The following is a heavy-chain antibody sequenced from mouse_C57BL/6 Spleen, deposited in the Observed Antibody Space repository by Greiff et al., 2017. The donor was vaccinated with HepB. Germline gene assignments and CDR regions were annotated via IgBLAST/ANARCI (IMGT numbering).Heavy chain of an antibody. CDR1: GYTFTDYN. V-gene: IGHV1-22*01. CDR2: INPNNGGT. CDR3: ATYYDYDGYAMDY. Sequence: EVKLQESGPELVKPGASVKMSCKASGYTFTDYNMHWVKQSHGKSLEWIGYINPNNGGTSYNQKFKGKATLTVNKSSSTAYMELRSLTSEDSAVYYCATYYDYDGYAMDYWGQGTSVTVSS. J-gene: IGHJ4*01. D-gene: IGHD2-4*01.